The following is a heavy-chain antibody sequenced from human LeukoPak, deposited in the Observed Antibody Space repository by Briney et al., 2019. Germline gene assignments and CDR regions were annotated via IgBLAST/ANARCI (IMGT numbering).Heavy chain of an antibody. D-gene: IGHD1-14*01. V-gene: IGHV3-74*01. J-gene: IGHJ5*02. CDR3: AKEYLSGFDP. CDR1: GFTFSSYW. CDR2: INSDGSDT. Sequence: PGGFLRLSCAASGFTFSSYWMHWVRQAPGKGLVWVARINSDGSDTNYADSVKGRFTISRDNARNTVYLQMNCLRAEDTAVYYCAKEYLSGFDPWGQGTLVTVSS.